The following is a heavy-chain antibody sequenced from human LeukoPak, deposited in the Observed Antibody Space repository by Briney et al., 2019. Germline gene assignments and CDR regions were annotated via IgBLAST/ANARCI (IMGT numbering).Heavy chain of an antibody. J-gene: IGHJ3*02. CDR2: ISYDGSNK. CDR3: ARGRRNGDYDAFDI. CDR1: GFTFSSYA. Sequence: GRSLRLSCAASGFTFSSYAMHWVRQAPGKGLEWVAVISYDGSNKYYADSVKGRFTISRDNSKNTLYLQMNSLRAEDTAVYYCARGRRNGDYDAFDIWGQGTMVTVSS. D-gene: IGHD4-17*01. V-gene: IGHV3-30*04.